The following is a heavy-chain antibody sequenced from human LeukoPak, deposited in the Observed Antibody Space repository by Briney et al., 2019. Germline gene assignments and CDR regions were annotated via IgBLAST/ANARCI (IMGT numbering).Heavy chain of an antibody. D-gene: IGHD3-3*01. J-gene: IGHJ6*02. CDR1: GGSISSSNW. CDR2: IYHSGST. V-gene: IGHV4-4*02. CDR3: ARAKGYDFWSGYPYYYYYGMDV. Sequence: SETLSLTCAVSGGSISSSNWWSWVRQPPGKGLEWIGEIYHSGSTNYNPSLKSRVTISVDKSKNQFSLKLSSVTAADTAVYYCARAKGYDFWSGYPYYYYYGMDVWGQGTTVTVSS.